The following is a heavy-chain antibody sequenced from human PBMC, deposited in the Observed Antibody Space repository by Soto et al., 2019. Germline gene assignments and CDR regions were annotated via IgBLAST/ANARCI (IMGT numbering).Heavy chain of an antibody. D-gene: IGHD3-10*01. Sequence: QVHLVQSGAEVKKAGSSVKVSCKASGGTVSSYAITWVRQAPGKGLEWMGVFIPIFVSAHYAPQFQGRLTLTADESTSTAYMELSGLRSGDTAIYYCARDLSSDSTGFRGYDLWGQGTLVTVSS. J-gene: IGHJ4*02. CDR1: GGTVSSYA. CDR3: ARDLSSDSTGFRGYDL. CDR2: FIPIFVSA. V-gene: IGHV1-69*01.